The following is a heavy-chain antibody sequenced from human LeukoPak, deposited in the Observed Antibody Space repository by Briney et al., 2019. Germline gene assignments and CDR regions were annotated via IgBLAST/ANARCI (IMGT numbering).Heavy chain of an antibody. CDR2: INHSGST. V-gene: IGHV4-34*01. D-gene: IGHD6-19*01. J-gene: IGHJ5*02. CDR1: GGSFSGYY. CDR3: AGSIAVARRNWFDP. Sequence: SETLSLTCAVYGGSFSGYYWSWIRQPPGKGLEWIGEINHSGSTNYNPSLKSRVTISVDTSKNQFSLKLSSVTAADTAVYYCAGSIAVARRNWFDPWGQGTLVTVSS.